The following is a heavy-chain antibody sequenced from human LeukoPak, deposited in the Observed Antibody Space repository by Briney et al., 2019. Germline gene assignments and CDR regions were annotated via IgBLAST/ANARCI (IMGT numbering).Heavy chain of an antibody. D-gene: IGHD4-17*01. CDR1: GYTFINYY. CDR3: ARDYGDYVFFDY. J-gene: IGHJ4*02. CDR2: INPSGGST. V-gene: IGHV1-46*01. Sequence: ASVKVSCKASGYTFINYYVHWVRQAPGQGLQWLGMINPSGGSTVYAQMLQGRLTMTTDMSTRTVYMELNSLTSEDTAVYYCARDYGDYVFFDYWGQGTLVTVSS.